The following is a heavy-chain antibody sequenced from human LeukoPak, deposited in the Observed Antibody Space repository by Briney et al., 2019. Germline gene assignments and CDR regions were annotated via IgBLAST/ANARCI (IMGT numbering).Heavy chain of an antibody. V-gene: IGHV1-24*01. Sequence: ASVKVSCKVSGYTLTELSMHWVRQAPGKGLEWMGGFDPEDGETIYAQKFQGRVTMTEDISTDTAYMELSSLRSEDTAVYYCATTYYDFWRPKDWHYYYYGMDVWGQGTTVTVSS. CDR1: GYTLTELS. CDR3: ATTYYDFWRPKDWHYYYYGMDV. D-gene: IGHD3-3*01. J-gene: IGHJ6*02. CDR2: FDPEDGET.